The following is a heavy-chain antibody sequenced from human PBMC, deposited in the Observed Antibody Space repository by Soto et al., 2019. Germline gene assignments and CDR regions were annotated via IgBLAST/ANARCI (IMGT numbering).Heavy chain of an antibody. CDR1: GGTFSSYA. CDR2: IIPIFGTA. D-gene: IGHD3-16*01. V-gene: IGHV1-69*05. J-gene: IGHJ4*02. Sequence: GASVKVSCKASGGTFSSYAISWVRQAPGQGLEWMGGIIPIFGTANYAQKFQGRVTISRDDSKNSLYLQLNSLKIDDTAVYYCARLYGGGYWGQGTLVTVSS. CDR3: ARLYGGGY.